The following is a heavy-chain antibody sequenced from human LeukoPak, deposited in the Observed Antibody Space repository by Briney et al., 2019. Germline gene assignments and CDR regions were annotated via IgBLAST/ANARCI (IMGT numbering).Heavy chain of an antibody. Sequence: ASVKVSCKASGYTLTSYYMHWVRQAPGQGLEWMGIINPSGGSTSYAQKFQGRVTMTRDMSTSTVYMELSSLRSEDTAVYYCARDLSTEYYFDYWGQGTLVTVSS. CDR2: INPSGGST. D-gene: IGHD3-10*01. J-gene: IGHJ4*02. CDR3: ARDLSTEYYFDY. V-gene: IGHV1-46*01. CDR1: GYTLTSYY.